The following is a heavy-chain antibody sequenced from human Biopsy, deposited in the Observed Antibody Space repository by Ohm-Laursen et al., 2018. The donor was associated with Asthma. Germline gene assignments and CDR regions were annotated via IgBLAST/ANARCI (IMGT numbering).Heavy chain of an antibody. CDR2: IYSGGTS. Sequence: GSLRLSCAATGFAVSRDHVFWVRQAPGKGLEWVSVIYSGGTSHTADSVRGRFTISRDYSKNTLYLQMHSLRAEDTAVYYCARGDSSNWSHYYFDYWGQGTLVTASS. D-gene: IGHD3-22*01. CDR1: GFAVSRDH. V-gene: IGHV3-53*01. J-gene: IGHJ4*02. CDR3: ARGDSSNWSHYYFDY.